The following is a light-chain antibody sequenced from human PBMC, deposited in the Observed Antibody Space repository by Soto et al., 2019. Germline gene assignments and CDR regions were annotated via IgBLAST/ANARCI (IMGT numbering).Light chain of an antibody. Sequence: ALTQPASVSGSPGQSITISCTGTSSDIGGYKDVSWYQQHPGKAPQVLIFEVSYRPYGISNRFSGSRSGNVASLTISGLQAEDEADYYCCSYRSGTSPYYVFGTGTKVTVL. CDR1: SSDIGGYKD. J-gene: IGLJ1*01. CDR3: CSYRSGTSPYYV. CDR2: EVS. V-gene: IGLV2-14*03.